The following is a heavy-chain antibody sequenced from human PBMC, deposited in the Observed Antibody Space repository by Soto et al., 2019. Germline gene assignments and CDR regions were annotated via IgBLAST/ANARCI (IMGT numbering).Heavy chain of an antibody. V-gene: IGHV1-46*01. CDR3: ARALGSMVRGVYYYYYGMDV. D-gene: IGHD3-10*01. CDR1: GYTFTSYY. J-gene: IGHJ6*02. Sequence: ASVKVSCKASGYTFTSYYMHWVRQAPGQGLEWMGIINPSGGSTSYAQKFQGRVTMTRDTSTSTVYMELSSLRSEDTAVYYCARALGSMVRGVYYYYYGMDVWGQGTKVTRLL. CDR2: INPSGGST.